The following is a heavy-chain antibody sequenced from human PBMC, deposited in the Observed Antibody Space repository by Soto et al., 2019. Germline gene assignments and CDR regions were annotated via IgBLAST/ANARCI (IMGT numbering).Heavy chain of an antibody. CDR3: ARARITMVREVIKYNMDV. CDR2: IYNSGST. J-gene: IGHJ6*02. Sequence: SETLSLTCTVSGGSISSYYWSWIRRPPGKGLEWIGYIYNSGSTHSNPSLQSRVTISVDTSKNQFSLKLSSVTAADAGIYYCARARITMVREVIKYNMDVWGQGTTVTVS. CDR1: GGSISSYY. D-gene: IGHD3-10*01. V-gene: IGHV4-59*01.